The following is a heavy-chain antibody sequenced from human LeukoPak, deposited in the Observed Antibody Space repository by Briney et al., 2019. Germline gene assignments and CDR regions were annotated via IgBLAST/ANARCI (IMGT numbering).Heavy chain of an antibody. V-gene: IGHV1-8*01. CDR2: MNPNSGNT. J-gene: IGHJ4*02. CDR3: ASRYGNIDY. CDR1: GYTLTELS. Sequence: ASVKVSCKVSGYTLTELSMHWVRQATGQGLEWMGWMNPNSGNTGYAQKFQGRVTMTRNTSISTAYMELSSLRSEDTAVYYCASRYGNIDYWGQGTLVTVSS. D-gene: IGHD1-1*01.